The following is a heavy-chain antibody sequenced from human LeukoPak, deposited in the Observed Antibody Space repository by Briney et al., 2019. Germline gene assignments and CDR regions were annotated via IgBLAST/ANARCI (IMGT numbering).Heavy chain of an antibody. V-gene: IGHV3-23*01. CDR2: IGGSGDKT. CDR1: GFTFNRNA. D-gene: IGHD6-19*01. CDR3: VRRGDASSGWGDHDY. J-gene: IGHJ4*02. Sequence: GGSLRLSCAASGFTFNRNAISWVRQAPGKGLEWVSTIGGSGDKTVYADSVKGRLTISRDNSKNMLHLQMSSLTGEDTALYYCVRRGDASSGWGDHDYWGQGALVPVPS.